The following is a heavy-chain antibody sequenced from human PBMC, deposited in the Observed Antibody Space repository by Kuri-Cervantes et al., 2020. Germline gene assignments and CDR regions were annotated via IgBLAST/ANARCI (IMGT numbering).Heavy chain of an antibody. V-gene: IGHV3-48*02. CDR2: ISNADNTM. CDR1: GFTFSTYS. CDR3: AREGGFASGSSPLYYYYGMDV. D-gene: IGHD3-10*01. Sequence: GESLKISCAAAGFTFSTYSMNWVRQAPGEGLQWVSYISNADNTMYYADSVRGRFTISRDNAKNSLYLQMNSLRDEDAAVYYCAREGGFASGSSPLYYYYGMDVWGQGTTVTVSS. J-gene: IGHJ6*02.